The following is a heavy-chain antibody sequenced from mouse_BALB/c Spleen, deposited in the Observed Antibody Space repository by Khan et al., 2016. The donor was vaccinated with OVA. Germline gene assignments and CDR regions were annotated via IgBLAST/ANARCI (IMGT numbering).Heavy chain of an antibody. J-gene: IGHJ4*01. V-gene: IGHV1-4*01. D-gene: IGHD2-14*01. CDR1: GYTFTSHT. CDR3: ARRTTEYAMDY. CDR2: INPRSGYT. Sequence: QVQLKESGAELARPGASVKMSCKASGYTFTSHTMHWVKQRPGKGLEWIGYINPRSGYTNYNQKFNDKATLTADKSSSTAYMQLSSLTSEDSAVYYCARRTTEYAMDYWGQGTSVTVSS.